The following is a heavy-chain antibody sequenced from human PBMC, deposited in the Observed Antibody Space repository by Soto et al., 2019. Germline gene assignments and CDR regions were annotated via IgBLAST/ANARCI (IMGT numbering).Heavy chain of an antibody. J-gene: IGHJ4*02. CDR3: AGFVVPASRNSDFDY. CDR1: GISVSTSDYY. CDR2: IYYSGST. V-gene: IGHV4-39*01. Sequence: SETLSLTCTVSGISVSTSDYYWGWVRQPPGKGLDWIGNIYYSGSTFYNPPLRSRVTLSVDTSKNQFSLRLNSVTVADTAVYFCAGFVVPASRNSDFDYWGQGTLVTVSS. D-gene: IGHD2-15*01.